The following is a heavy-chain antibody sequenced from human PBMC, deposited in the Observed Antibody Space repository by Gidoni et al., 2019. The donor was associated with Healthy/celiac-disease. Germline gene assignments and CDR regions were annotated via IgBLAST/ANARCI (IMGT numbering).Heavy chain of an antibody. Sequence: QVQLVESGGGLVKPGGSLRLSCAASGFTFSDYYMSWIRQAPGKGLEWVSYISSSGSTIYYADSVKGRFTISRDNAKNSLYLQMNSLRAEDTAVYYCARGWGSVEIHDYSNYGGLPDYWGQGTLVTVSS. J-gene: IGHJ4*02. V-gene: IGHV3-11*01. CDR2: ISSSGSTI. CDR1: GFTFSDYY. D-gene: IGHD4-4*01. CDR3: ARGWGSVEIHDYSNYGGLPDY.